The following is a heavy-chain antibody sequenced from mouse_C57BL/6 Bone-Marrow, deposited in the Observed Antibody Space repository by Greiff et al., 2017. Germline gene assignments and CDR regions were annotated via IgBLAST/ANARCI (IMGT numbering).Heavy chain of an antibody. Sequence: QVQLQQPGAELVKPGASVKLSCKASGYTFTSYWMHWVKQRPGQGLEWIGMIHPNSGSTNYNEKFKGKATLTVDKSSSTAYMRLSSLTSEDSAVYYCARCGTGAYCDNWGQGTTLTVSS. CDR2: IHPNSGST. J-gene: IGHJ2*01. CDR3: ARCGTGAYCDN. D-gene: IGHD4-1*01. CDR1: GYTFTSYW. V-gene: IGHV1-64*01.